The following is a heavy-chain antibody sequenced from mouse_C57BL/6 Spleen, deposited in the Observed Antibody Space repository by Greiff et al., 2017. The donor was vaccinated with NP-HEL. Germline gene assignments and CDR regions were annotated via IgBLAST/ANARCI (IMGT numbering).Heavy chain of an antibody. D-gene: IGHD6-1*01. V-gene: IGHV1-69*01. CDR3: ARWLAVYFDY. CDR2: IDPSDSYT. CDR1: GYTFTSYW. Sequence: VQLQQPGAELVMPGASVQLSCTASGYTFTSYWMHWVKQMPGQGLAWIGEIDPSDSYTTYNQKFKGKSTLTVDKSSSTSYMQLSSLTSEDSAVYYCARWLAVYFDYWGQGTTLTVSS. J-gene: IGHJ2*01.